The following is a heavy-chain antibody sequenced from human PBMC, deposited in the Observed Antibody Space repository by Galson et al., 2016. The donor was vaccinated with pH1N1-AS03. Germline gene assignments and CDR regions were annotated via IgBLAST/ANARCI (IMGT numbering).Heavy chain of an antibody. D-gene: IGHD4-17*01. J-gene: IGHJ5*02. CDR3: AHFLYGDYATWFDP. V-gene: IGHV2-5*02. Sequence: PALVKPTQTLTLTCTFSGFSLSTSGVGVGWIRQPPGKALEWLALIYWDDDKHYSPSLKSRLTITEDTSKNQAVLTMTNMDPVDTDTYYCAHFLYGDYATWFDPWGQGTLVTVSS. CDR2: IYWDDDK. CDR1: GFSLSTSGVG.